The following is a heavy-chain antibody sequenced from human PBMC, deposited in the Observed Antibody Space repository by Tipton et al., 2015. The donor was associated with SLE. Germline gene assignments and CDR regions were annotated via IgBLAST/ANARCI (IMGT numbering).Heavy chain of an antibody. D-gene: IGHD1-14*01. CDR3: AREEVFLDAFDI. CDR2: ISYDGSNK. CDR1: GFTFSSYG. Sequence: SGFTFSSYGMHWVRQAPGKGLEWVAVISYDGSNKYYADSVKGRFTISRDNSKNTLYLQMNSLRAGDTAVYYCAREEVFLDAFDIWGQGTMVTASS. J-gene: IGHJ3*02. V-gene: IGHV3-30*19.